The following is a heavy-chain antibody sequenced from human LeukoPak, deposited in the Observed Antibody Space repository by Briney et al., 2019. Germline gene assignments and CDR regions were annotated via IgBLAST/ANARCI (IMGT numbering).Heavy chain of an antibody. Sequence: SETLSLTCTVSGVSISSGYYWGWIRQPPGKGLEWIGSIYHSGSTYYNPSLKSRVTISVDTSKNQFSLKLSSVTAADTAVYYCARDRGAAAGIFDYWGQGTLVTVSS. CDR3: ARDRGAAAGIFDY. CDR1: GVSISSGYY. V-gene: IGHV4-38-2*02. CDR2: IYHSGST. J-gene: IGHJ4*02. D-gene: IGHD6-13*01.